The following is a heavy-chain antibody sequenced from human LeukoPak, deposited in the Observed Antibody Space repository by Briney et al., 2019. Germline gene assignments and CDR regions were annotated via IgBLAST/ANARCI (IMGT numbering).Heavy chain of an antibody. D-gene: IGHD3-10*01. Sequence: GASVKVSCKASGYTFTSYDINWVRQATGQGLEWMGWMNPNSGNTGYAQKFQGRVTMTRNTSISTAYMELSSLRSEDTAVYYCAREGTGRYYGSGSYYTVYWGQGTLVNVSS. J-gene: IGHJ4*02. CDR3: AREGTGRYYGSGSYYTVY. V-gene: IGHV1-8*01. CDR1: GYTFTSYD. CDR2: MNPNSGNT.